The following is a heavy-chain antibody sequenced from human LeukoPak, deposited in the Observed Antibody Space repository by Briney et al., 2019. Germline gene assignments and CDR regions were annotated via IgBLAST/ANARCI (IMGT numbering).Heavy chain of an antibody. CDR2: TYYRSKWYN. CDR3: ARGAIFGRSSDFDY. J-gene: IGHJ4*02. CDR1: GDSVSSNTAA. D-gene: IGHD3-3*01. Sequence: SQTLSLTCAISGDSVSSNTAAWNWIRQSPSRDLEWLGRTYYRSKWYNDFAVSVKSRITINPDTSKNQFSLQLNSVTPEDTAVYYCARGAIFGRSSDFDYWGQGTLVTVSS. V-gene: IGHV6-1*01.